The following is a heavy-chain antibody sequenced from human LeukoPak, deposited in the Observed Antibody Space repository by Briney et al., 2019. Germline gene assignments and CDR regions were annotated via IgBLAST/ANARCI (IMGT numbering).Heavy chain of an antibody. J-gene: IGHJ4*02. D-gene: IGHD2-2*01. V-gene: IGHV3-15*01. Sequence: GGSLRLSCAASGFTFSNAWMSWVRQAPGKGLEWVGRIKSKTDGGTTDYAAPVKGRFTISRDDSKNTLYLQMNSLKTEGTAVYYCTTQGPYCSSTSCYSIDYWGQGTLVTVSS. CDR3: TTQGPYCSSTSCYSIDY. CDR2: IKSKTDGGTT. CDR1: GFTFSNAW.